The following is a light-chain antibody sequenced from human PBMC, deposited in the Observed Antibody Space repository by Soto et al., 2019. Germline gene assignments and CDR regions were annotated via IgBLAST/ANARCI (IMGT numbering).Light chain of an antibody. Sequence: QSALTQPPSASGSPGQSVTISCTGTSSDVGAYNYVSWYQQHPGKAPKLMIYDVSERPSGVPDRFSGSKSGNTASLTVSGLQAEDEADYYCSSYAGRNNMVFGGGTKLTAL. CDR1: SSDVGAYNY. J-gene: IGLJ2*01. CDR2: DVS. V-gene: IGLV2-8*01. CDR3: SSYAGRNNMV.